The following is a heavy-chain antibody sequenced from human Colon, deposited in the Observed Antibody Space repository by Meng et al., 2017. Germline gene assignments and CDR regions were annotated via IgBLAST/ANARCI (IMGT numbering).Heavy chain of an antibody. Sequence: QVPLGQWGXGLLKPSEPLSLPCAVSGGAFSGFYWSRIRQPPGKGLEWIGEIDHFGISNYNSSLKGRLTMSVDTSKKQISLTLTSVTAADTAVYYCATGLRHGDWFDPWGPGTLVTVSS. CDR1: GGAFSGFY. V-gene: IGHV4-34*01. J-gene: IGHJ5*02. CDR2: IDHFGIS. D-gene: IGHD4-17*01. CDR3: ATGLRHGDWFDP.